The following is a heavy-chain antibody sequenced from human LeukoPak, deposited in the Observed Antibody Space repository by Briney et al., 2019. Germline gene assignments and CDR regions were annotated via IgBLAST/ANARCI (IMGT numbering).Heavy chain of an antibody. J-gene: IGHJ4*02. CDR3: ARGGQSKYDSSGYLNYFDY. CDR1: GFTFSTFA. V-gene: IGHV3-64*02. CDR2: ITRQGGKT. D-gene: IGHD3-22*01. Sequence: PGGCLRLSCSASGFTFSTFAMHWVRQTPGKGPEYVSGITRQGGKTYYADSLMGRFTISRDNSKNTLYLQMGSLRAEDMAVYYCARGGQSKYDSSGYLNYFDYWGQGTLVTVSS.